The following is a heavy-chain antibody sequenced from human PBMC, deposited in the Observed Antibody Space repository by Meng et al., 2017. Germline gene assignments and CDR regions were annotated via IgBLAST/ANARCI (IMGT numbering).Heavy chain of an antibody. V-gene: IGHV1-18*01. J-gene: IGHJ6*02. CDR1: GYTFTSYG. Sequence: ASVKVSCKASGYTFTSYGISGVRQAPGQGLEWMGWISAYNGNTNYAQKLQGRVTMTTDTSTSTAYMELRSLRSDDTAVYYCARDRSSGWYEYYYYYYGMDVWGQGTTVTVSS. CDR3: ARDRSSGWYEYYYYYYGMDV. D-gene: IGHD6-19*01. CDR2: ISAYNGNT.